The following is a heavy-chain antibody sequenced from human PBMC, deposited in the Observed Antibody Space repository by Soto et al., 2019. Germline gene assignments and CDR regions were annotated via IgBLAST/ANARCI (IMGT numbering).Heavy chain of an antibody. CDR1: AGSISSSSYF. CDR2: IYYSGSA. J-gene: IGHJ6*02. CDR3: AREDDGGDRDHCGLVV. V-gene: IGHV4-39*07. Sequence: SETLSLTCTVSAGSISSSSYFLGWIRQPPGKGLEWIGSIYYSGSAYYNPSLKSRLSMSVDTSKNQFSLKLSSVTAADTAVYFCAREDDGGDRDHCGLVVWGPGTTVTGSS. D-gene: IGHD2-21*02.